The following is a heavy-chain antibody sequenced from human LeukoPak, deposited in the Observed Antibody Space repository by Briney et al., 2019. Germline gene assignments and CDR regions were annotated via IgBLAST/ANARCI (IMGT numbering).Heavy chain of an antibody. CDR3: ARADWSMLDY. D-gene: IGHD1-1*01. J-gene: IGHJ4*02. V-gene: IGHV1-2*02. Sequence: EASVKVSCKASGYTFTAYYMHWVRQASGQGLEWMGWINPNSGDTNFAQKFQGRVTMTRDTSISTVYMELSRLRSDDTAVYYCARADWSMLDYWGQGTLVTVSS. CDR2: INPNSGDT. CDR1: GYTFTAYY.